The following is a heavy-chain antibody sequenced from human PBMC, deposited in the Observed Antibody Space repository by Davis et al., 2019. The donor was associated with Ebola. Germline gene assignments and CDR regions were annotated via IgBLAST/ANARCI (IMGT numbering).Heavy chain of an antibody. D-gene: IGHD2-2*02. V-gene: IGHV1-3*01. CDR2: INAGNGNT. CDR3: ARECSSTSCYSYFDY. CDR1: GYTFTSYA. Sequence: ASVKVSCKASGYTFTSYAMHWVRQAPGQRLEWMGWINAGNGNTKYSQKFQGRVTITRDTSASTAYMELSSLRSEDTAVYYCARECSSTSCYSYFDYWGQGTLVTVSS. J-gene: IGHJ4*02.